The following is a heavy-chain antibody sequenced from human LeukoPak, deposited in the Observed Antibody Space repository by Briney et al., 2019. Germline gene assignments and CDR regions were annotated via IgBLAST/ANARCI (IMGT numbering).Heavy chain of an antibody. CDR3: ASGALRVTDTPYYYYGMDV. V-gene: IGHV4-30-2*01. J-gene: IGHJ6*02. D-gene: IGHD2-21*02. Sequence: PSQTLSLTCTVSGGSISSGGYYWRWIRQPPGKGLEWIGYIYHSGSTYYNPSLKSRVTISVDRSKNQFSLKLSSVTAAGTAVYYCASGALRVTDTPYYYYGMDVWGQGTTVTVSS. CDR2: IYHSGST. CDR1: GGSISSGGYY.